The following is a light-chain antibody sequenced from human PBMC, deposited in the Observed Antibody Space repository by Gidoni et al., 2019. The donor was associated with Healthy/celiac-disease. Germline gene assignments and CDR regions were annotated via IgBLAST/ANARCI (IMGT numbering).Light chain of an antibody. Sequence: QSVFTQPPSVSAASAQKVTISFSGSTSNIGNKYVSGYQQLPGTAPKLLIYDNNKLPSGIPDRFSGSKSGTAATLGITGLQTGDEADYYCGTWDSGLSAWVFGGGTKLTVL. J-gene: IGLJ3*02. CDR3: GTWDSGLSAWV. CDR1: TSNIGNKY. V-gene: IGLV1-51*01. CDR2: DNN.